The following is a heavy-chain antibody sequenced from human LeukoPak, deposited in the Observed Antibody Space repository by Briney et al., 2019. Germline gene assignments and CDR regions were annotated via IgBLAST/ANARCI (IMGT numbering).Heavy chain of an antibody. Sequence: SVKVSCKASGGTFSSYAISWVRQAPGQGLEWMGGIIPIFGTANYPQKFQGRVTITADESTSTAYMELSSLRSEDTAVYYCARDLGSVLRFLEWTYYGMDVWGQGTTVTVSS. D-gene: IGHD3-3*01. J-gene: IGHJ6*02. CDR1: GGTFSSYA. CDR2: IIPIFGTA. V-gene: IGHV1-69*13. CDR3: ARDLGSVLRFLEWTYYGMDV.